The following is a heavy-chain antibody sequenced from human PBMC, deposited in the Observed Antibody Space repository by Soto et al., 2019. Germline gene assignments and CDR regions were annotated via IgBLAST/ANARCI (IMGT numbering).Heavy chain of an antibody. D-gene: IGHD3-3*01. CDR3: ARLVVTIFGVIAYYYNGMDV. J-gene: IGHJ6*02. V-gene: IGHV1-69*13. Sequence: ASVKVSCKXSGGTFSSYAISWVRQAPGQGLEWMGGIIPIFGTANYAQKFQGRVTITADESTSTAYMELSSLRSEDTAVYYCARLVVTIFGVIAYYYNGMDVWGQGTTVTVSS. CDR1: GGTFSSYA. CDR2: IIPIFGTA.